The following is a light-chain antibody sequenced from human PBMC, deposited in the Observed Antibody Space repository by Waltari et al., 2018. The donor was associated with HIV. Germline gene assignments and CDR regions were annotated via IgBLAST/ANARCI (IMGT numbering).Light chain of an antibody. V-gene: IGKV1-33*01. Sequence: DIQMTQSPSSLSASVGDRVTITCQASQDIRKYLNWYQQKPGKAPKLLIYDASNLETEVPSRFSGSGSGTDFIFTISSLQPEDIATYYCQQYKNLPLSFGGGTKVEIK. CDR1: QDIRKY. J-gene: IGKJ4*01. CDR3: QQYKNLPLS. CDR2: DAS.